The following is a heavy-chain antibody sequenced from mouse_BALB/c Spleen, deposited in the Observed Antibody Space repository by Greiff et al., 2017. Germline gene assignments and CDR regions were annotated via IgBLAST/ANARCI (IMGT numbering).Heavy chain of an antibody. V-gene: IGHV2-9*02. D-gene: IGHD2-2*01. Sequence: QVQLKESGPGQVAPSQSLSITCTVSGFSLTSYGVHWVRQPPGKGLEWLGVIWAGGSTNYNSALMSRLSISKDNSKSQVFLKMNSLQTDDTAMYYCAREGNYGYDDVAWFAYWGQGTLVTVSA. J-gene: IGHJ3*01. CDR1: GFSLTSYG. CDR2: IWAGGST. CDR3: AREGNYGYDDVAWFAY.